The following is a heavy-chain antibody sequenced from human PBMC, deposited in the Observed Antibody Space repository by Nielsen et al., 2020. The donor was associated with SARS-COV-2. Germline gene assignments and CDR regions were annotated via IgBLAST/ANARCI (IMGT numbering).Heavy chain of an antibody. CDR2: IYSDGSNT. D-gene: IGHD2-15*01. J-gene: IGHJ4*02. CDR1: RFTFSNYW. Sequence: LSLTCAASRFTFSNYWMHWIRQAPGKGLVWVSCIYSDGSNTIYADSVKGRFTISRDNAKNTLYLQMNSLRAEDTAVYYCVRGGSRRSFDYWSQGTLVTVSS. V-gene: IGHV3-74*01. CDR3: VRGGSRRSFDY.